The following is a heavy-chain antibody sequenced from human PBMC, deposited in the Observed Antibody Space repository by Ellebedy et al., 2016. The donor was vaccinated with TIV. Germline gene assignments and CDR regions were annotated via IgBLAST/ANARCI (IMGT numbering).Heavy chain of an antibody. V-gene: IGHV4-34*01. D-gene: IGHD3-10*01. CDR2: INHGGST. J-gene: IGHJ5*02. CDR1: GESFTDYY. Sequence: SETLSLXCAVYGESFTDYYWTWIRQPPGKGLEWIGEINHGGSTNYNPSLTSRVTISVDTSKNQFSLRLKSVTAADTALYYCARRGYGPGRYSWFDPWGQGTLVTVSS. CDR3: ARRGYGPGRYSWFDP.